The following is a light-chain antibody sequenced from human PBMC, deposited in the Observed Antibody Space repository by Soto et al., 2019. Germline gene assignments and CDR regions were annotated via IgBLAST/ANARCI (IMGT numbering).Light chain of an antibody. J-gene: IGKJ1*01. Sequence: EIVLTQSPDTLSLSPGERATLSCRASQSVSSSYLAWYQQTPGQAPRLLIYGTSKRATGIPDWLSGSWSETDFTLVICRLEPEAFAVYYWQQYGNAPWTFGQWTKVDI. CDR3: QQYGNAPWT. V-gene: IGKV3-20*01. CDR1: QSVSSSY. CDR2: GTS.